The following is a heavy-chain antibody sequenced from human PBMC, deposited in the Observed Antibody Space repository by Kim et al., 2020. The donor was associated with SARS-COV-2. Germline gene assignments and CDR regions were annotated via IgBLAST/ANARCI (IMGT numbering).Heavy chain of an antibody. Sequence: GGSLRLSCVGSGFTFDTYGMHWVRQAPGKGLEWVSSISRNSGTIAYAASVKGRFTISKDNVKKSVYLVMNSLRTEDAALYYCARDTVCTSVAGNVICGAFDIWGQGTVVTVSS. J-gene: IGHJ3*02. CDR3: ARDTVCTSVAGNVICGAFDI. CDR1: GFTFDTYG. CDR2: ISRNSGTI. V-gene: IGHV3-9*01. D-gene: IGHD6-19*01.